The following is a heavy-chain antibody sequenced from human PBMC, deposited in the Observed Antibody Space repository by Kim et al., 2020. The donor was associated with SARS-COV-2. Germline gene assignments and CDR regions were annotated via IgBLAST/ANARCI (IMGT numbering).Heavy chain of an antibody. J-gene: IGHJ4*02. CDR1: GYSFTSYW. Sequence: GASLKISCQGSGYSFTSYWIGWVRQMPGKGLEWMGIIYPGDSNTRYSPSFQGQVTISADKSISTAYLQWSSLKASDTAMYYCARLLCGGDCYDKRFDYWGQGTLVTVSS. CDR2: IYPGDSNT. CDR3: ARLLCGGDCYDKRFDY. D-gene: IGHD2-21*02. V-gene: IGHV5-51*01.